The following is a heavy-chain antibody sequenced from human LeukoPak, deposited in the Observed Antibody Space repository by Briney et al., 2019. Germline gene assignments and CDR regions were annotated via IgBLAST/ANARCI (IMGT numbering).Heavy chain of an antibody. Sequence: GASVKVSCKASGYTFTGYYMHWVRQAPGQGLEWMGWINPNSGGTNYAQKFQGRVTMTRDTSINTAYMELSRLRSDDTAVYYCARDVPDDFWSGYYSPNYFDYWGQGTLVTVSS. J-gene: IGHJ4*02. D-gene: IGHD3-3*01. CDR2: INPNSGGT. CDR3: ARDVPDDFWSGYYSPNYFDY. CDR1: GYTFTGYY. V-gene: IGHV1-2*02.